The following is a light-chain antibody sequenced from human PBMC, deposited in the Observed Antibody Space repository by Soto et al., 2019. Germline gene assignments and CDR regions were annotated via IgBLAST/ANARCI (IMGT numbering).Light chain of an antibody. Sequence: QSALTQPASVSGSPGQSITISCTGTSSDVGGYNYVSWYQQDLGKAPKLMIYDVSNRPSGVSNRFSGSKSGNTASLTISGLQAEDEADYYCSSYASSSTPHVVFGGGTKLTVL. CDR1: SSDVGGYNY. CDR3: SSYASSSTPHVV. J-gene: IGLJ2*01. CDR2: DVS. V-gene: IGLV2-14*01.